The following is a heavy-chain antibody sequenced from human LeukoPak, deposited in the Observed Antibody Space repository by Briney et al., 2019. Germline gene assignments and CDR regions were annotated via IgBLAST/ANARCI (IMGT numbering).Heavy chain of an antibody. CDR3: ARVYGSGSPFDY. J-gene: IGHJ4*02. V-gene: IGHV3-21*01. Sequence: GSLRLSCAASGFTFSSYSMNWVRQAPGKGLEWVSSISSSNSYIYYADSVKGRFTISRDNAKNSLYLQMNSLRAEDTAVYYCARVYGSGSPFDYWGQGTLVTVSS. CDR2: ISSSNSYI. D-gene: IGHD3-10*01. CDR1: GFTFSSYS.